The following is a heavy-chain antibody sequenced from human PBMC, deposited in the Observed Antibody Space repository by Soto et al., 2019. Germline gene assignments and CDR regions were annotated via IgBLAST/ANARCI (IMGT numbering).Heavy chain of an antibody. D-gene: IGHD3-10*01. J-gene: IGHJ6*02. Sequence: SVKVSCKASGGTFSSYAISWVRQAPGQGLEWMGGIIPIFGTANYAQKFQGRVTITADESTSTAYMELSSLRSEDTAVYYCARRPRGKYYSYYYGMDVWGQGTTVTVSS. V-gene: IGHV1-69*13. CDR3: ARRPRGKYYSYYYGMDV. CDR1: GGTFSSYA. CDR2: IIPIFGTA.